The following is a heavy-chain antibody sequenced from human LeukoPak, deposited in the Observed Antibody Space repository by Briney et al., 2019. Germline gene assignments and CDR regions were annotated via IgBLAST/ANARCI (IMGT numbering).Heavy chain of an antibody. CDR2: IRGITNTYAT. J-gene: IGHJ4*02. Sequence: GGSLRLSCAASGFTFSGSAMHWVRQTSGKGLEWIVRIRGITNTYATTYAASLKGRFTIYRDDSKNTAYLQMSSVNTEDSAVYSYTSVWDLGGRHSRVGFDYWDQGTLATVSS. V-gene: IGHV3-73*01. CDR3: TSVWDLGGRHSRVGFDY. CDR1: GFTFSGSA. D-gene: IGHD3-16*01.